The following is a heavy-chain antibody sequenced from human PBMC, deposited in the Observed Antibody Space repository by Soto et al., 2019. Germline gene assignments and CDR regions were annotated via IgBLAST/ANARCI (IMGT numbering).Heavy chain of an antibody. CDR2: IYYSGST. D-gene: IGHD1-1*01. J-gene: IGHJ4*02. V-gene: IGHV4-59*01. CDR1: GCSISSYN. Sequence: AETLCLTCTVSGCSISSYNWSWLRQPPGKGLEWIGYIYYSGSTNYNPSLKSRVTISVDTSKNQFSLKLSSVTDEDTAVYYCARVRPGTIDYWGQGALVTVSS. CDR3: ARVRPGTIDY.